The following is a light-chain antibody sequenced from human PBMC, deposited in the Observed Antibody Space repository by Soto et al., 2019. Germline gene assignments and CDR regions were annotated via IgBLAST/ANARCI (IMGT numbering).Light chain of an antibody. J-gene: IGLJ2*01. Sequence: QSVLTQPASVSGSPGQSSTISCASTTSDVAYYDLVSWYQQHPGRAPKLLIYEVDNRPSGISVRFSGSKSGATASLTISGLLPEEESVYFCCTYAGHVPKFGGGTKLTVL. CDR3: CTYAGHVPK. V-gene: IGLV2-23*02. CDR1: TSDVAYYDL. CDR2: EVD.